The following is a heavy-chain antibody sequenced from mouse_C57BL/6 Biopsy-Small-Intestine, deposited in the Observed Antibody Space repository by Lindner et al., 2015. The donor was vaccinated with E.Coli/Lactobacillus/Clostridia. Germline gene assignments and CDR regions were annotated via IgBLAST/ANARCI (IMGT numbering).Heavy chain of an antibody. V-gene: IGHV3-1*01. D-gene: IGHD1-1*01. CDR2: ISYSGST. CDR3: VRGGYGSSSGYYFDY. J-gene: IGHJ2*01. Sequence: VQLQESGPGMVKPSQSLSLTCTVTGYSITSGYDWHWIRHFPGNKLEWMGFISYSGSTNYNPSLKSRISITHDTSKNHFFLKLNSVTTEDTATYYCVRGGYGSSSGYYFDYWGQGTTLTVSS. CDR1: GYSITSGYD.